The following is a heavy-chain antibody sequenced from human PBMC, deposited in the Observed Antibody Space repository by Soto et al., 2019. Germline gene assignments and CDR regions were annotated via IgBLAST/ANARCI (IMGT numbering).Heavy chain of an antibody. Sequence: SETLSLTCSVSGGSISGSYWSWIRQSPGKGLEWLGYIYYTGSTNYSPSLRSRVSISVDTSKNEFSLRLSSVTAADTAVYFCARSVAVPGAHIDYWGQGTQVTVSS. J-gene: IGHJ4*02. CDR2: IYYTGST. V-gene: IGHV4-59*01. D-gene: IGHD6-19*01. CDR1: GGSISGSY. CDR3: ARSVAVPGAHIDY.